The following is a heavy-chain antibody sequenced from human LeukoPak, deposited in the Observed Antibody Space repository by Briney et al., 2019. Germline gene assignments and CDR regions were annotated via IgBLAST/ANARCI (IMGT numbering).Heavy chain of an antibody. Sequence: SETLYLTCSVSGGSIRSSGYYWGWVRQPPGKGLEWIGSISYGGSTYYNPSLKSRVIISVDTSKNQFSLKLTSVTAADTAVYYCARVGIVEVVGATYPWGSWFDPWGQGTLVTVSS. CDR1: GGSIRSSGYY. CDR3: ARVGIVEVVGATYPWGSWFDP. CDR2: ISYGGST. V-gene: IGHV4-39*01. J-gene: IGHJ5*02. D-gene: IGHD1-26*01.